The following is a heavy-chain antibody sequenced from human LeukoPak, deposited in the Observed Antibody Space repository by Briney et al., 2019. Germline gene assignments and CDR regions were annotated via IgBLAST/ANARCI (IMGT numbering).Heavy chain of an antibody. Sequence: GGSLRLSCAASGFTFSSYGMHWVRQAPGKGLEWVAVISYDGSNKYYADSVKGRFTISRDNSKNTLYLQMNSLRAEDTAVYYCAKSDILTGYHNPFDYWGQGTLVRLL. CDR1: GFTFSSYG. CDR3: AKSDILTGYHNPFDY. D-gene: IGHD3-9*01. J-gene: IGHJ4*02. CDR2: ISYDGSNK. V-gene: IGHV3-30*18.